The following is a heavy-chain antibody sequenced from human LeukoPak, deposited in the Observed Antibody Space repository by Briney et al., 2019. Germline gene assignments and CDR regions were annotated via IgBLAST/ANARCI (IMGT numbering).Heavy chain of an antibody. V-gene: IGHV3-7*03. CDR2: INQDGSEK. J-gene: IGHJ1*01. CDR1: GFTFSADW. Sequence: GGSLRLSCAPSGFTFSADWMSWVRQAPGKGLEWVASINQDGSEKYYVDSLKGRFTISRDNSKNTLYLQMNSLRAEDTAVYYCAKDPLGTTTVTTSEYFQHWGQGTLVTVSS. CDR3: AKDPLGTTTVTTSEYFQH. D-gene: IGHD4-17*01.